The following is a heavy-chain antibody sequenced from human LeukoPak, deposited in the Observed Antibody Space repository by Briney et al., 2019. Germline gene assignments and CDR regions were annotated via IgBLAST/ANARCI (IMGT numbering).Heavy chain of an antibody. CDR1: GDSVSRNSAA. D-gene: IGHD6-13*01. J-gene: IGHJ6*02. CDR3: AREWQQLVTYTYYYYGMDV. CDR2: TYYRSKWYN. Sequence: SQTLSLTCAISGDSVSRNSAAWNWIRQSPSRGLEWLGRTYYRSKWYNDYAVSVKSRITINPDTSKNQFSLQLNSVTPEDTAVYYCAREWQQLVTYTYYYYGMDVWGQGTTVTVSS. V-gene: IGHV6-1*01.